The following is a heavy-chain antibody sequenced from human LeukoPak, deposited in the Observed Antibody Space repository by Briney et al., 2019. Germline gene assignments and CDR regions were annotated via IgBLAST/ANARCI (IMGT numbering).Heavy chain of an antibody. CDR1: GGSISSSSSY. D-gene: IGHD6-19*01. Sequence: SETLSLTCTVSGGSISSSSSYWGWFRQPPGKGLEWIGTIYYSGSTYYNPSLKSRVTISVDTSKNQFFLKLSSVTAADTAVYYCARLLRSGWTHDYWGQGTLVTVSS. CDR3: ARLLRSGWTHDY. J-gene: IGHJ4*02. CDR2: IYYSGST. V-gene: IGHV4-39*07.